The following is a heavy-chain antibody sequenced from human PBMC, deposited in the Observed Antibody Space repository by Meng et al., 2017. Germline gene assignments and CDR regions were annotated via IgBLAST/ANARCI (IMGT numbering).Heavy chain of an antibody. Sequence: SLCNKGVGVSWIREPPGKALGWIAHVSWNDDKRYSPSLKGRITITKDTSKDQVVLTMTNMDPVDTATYYCEHKRDIRGGDAGDIWGQGTMVTVSS. V-gene: IGHV2-5*01. CDR1: SLCNKGVG. J-gene: IGHJ3*02. D-gene: IGHD2-15*01. CDR3: EHKRDIRGGDAGDI. CDR2: VSWNDDK.